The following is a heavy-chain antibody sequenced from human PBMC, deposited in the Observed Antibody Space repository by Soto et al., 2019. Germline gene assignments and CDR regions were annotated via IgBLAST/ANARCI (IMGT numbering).Heavy chain of an antibody. J-gene: IGHJ4*02. CDR2: IYHSGTT. CDR3: ARSLNCNEFYFAY. D-gene: IGHD1-1*01. Sequence: SETLSLTCTVSGGSISSYYWNWIRQPPGKGLEWIGYIYHSGTTNYNPSLKSRVTISVDTSKNQFFLKLNSVTAADTAVYYCARSLNCNEFYFAYWGQGTLVTVSS. V-gene: IGHV4-59*08. CDR1: GGSISSYY.